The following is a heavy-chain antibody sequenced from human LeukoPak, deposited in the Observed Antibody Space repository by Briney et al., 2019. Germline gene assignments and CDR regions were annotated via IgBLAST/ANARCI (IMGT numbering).Heavy chain of an antibody. CDR1: GGSISSHY. J-gene: IGHJ6*02. CDR3: AREVESRMTPGGMDV. CDR2: IYYSGST. Sequence: PSETLSLTCTVSGGSISSHYWSWIRQHPGKGLEWIGYIYYSGSTYYNPSLKSRVTISVDTSKNQFSLKLSSVTAADTAVYYCAREVESRMTPGGMDVWGQGTTVTVSS. D-gene: IGHD4-17*01. V-gene: IGHV4-59*06.